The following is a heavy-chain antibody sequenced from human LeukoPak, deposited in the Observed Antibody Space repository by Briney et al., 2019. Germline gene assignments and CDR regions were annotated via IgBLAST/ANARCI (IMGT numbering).Heavy chain of an antibody. D-gene: IGHD4-23*01. CDR3: ARTGGNSPPFDY. CDR1: GFTFTNDF. CDR2: MKVDGSDI. V-gene: IGHV3-7*01. Sequence: GGSLRLSCAASGFTFTNDFMTWVRQAPGKGLEWVANMKVDGSDIHYVDSVKGRFTISSDNARNSLYLQMNTLRVEDTAVYYCARTGGNSPPFDYWGQGTLVTVSS. J-gene: IGHJ4*02.